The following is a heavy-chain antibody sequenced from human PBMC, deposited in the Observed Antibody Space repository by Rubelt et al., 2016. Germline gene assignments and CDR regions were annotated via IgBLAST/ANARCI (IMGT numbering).Heavy chain of an antibody. V-gene: IGHV4-4*02. J-gene: IGHJ4*02. D-gene: IGHD6-13*01. CDR3: ATQARYSSSWYDY. CDR2: IYHSGSP. CDR1: GGSISSSNW. Sequence: QVQLQESGPGLVKPSGTLSLTCAVSGGSISSSNWWSWVRQPPGKGLEWIGEIYHSGSPNYNPSLKSWVTISVDKAKNQFSLKLGSVTAADTAVYYCATQARYSSSWYDYWGQGTLVTVSS.